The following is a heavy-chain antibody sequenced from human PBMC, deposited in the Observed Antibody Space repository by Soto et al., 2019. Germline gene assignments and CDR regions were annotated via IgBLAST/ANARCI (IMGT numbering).Heavy chain of an antibody. CDR2: IYYSGST. CDR1: GGSISTYY. J-gene: IGHJ4*02. D-gene: IGHD1-26*01. CDR3: ARLPSGSYFDY. Sequence: SETLSLTCTVSGGSISTYYWGWIRQPPGKGLEWIGSIYYSGSTYYNPSLKSRVTISVDTSKNQFSLKLSSVTAADTAVYYCARLPSGSYFDYWGQGTLVTVSS. V-gene: IGHV4-39*01.